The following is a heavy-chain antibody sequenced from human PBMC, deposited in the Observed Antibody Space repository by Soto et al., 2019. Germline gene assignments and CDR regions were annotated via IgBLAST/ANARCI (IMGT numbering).Heavy chain of an antibody. CDR3: ARVANDYGDYGPARGGMDV. J-gene: IGHJ6*02. CDR1: GFTVSSNY. Sequence: EVQLVESGGGLVQPGGSLRLSCAASGFTVSSNYMSWVRQAPGKGLEWVSVIYSGGSTYYADSVKGRFTISRHNSKNTLYLQMNSLRAEDTAVYYCARVANDYGDYGPARGGMDVWGQGTTVTVSS. CDR2: IYSGGST. V-gene: IGHV3-53*04. D-gene: IGHD4-17*01.